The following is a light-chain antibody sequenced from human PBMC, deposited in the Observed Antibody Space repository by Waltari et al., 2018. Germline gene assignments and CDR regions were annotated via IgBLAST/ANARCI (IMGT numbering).Light chain of an antibody. CDR1: SGSIASNY. CDR3: QSSDSSLVV. J-gene: IGLJ2*01. Sequence: NFMLTQPHSVSESPGKTITISCTRSSGSIASNYVQWYQQRPGSAPTTVIYADNQRPSGVPARFSDSIDSSSNSASLTISGLKTEDEADYYCQSSDSSLVVFGGGTKLTVL. V-gene: IGLV6-57*04. CDR2: ADN.